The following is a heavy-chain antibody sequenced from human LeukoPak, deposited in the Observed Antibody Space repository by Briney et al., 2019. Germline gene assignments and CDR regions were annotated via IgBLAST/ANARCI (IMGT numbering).Heavy chain of an antibody. D-gene: IGHD3-22*01. CDR3: ARAERRYYDSSGYYYRFFDY. CDR2: INHSGST. V-gene: IGHV4-34*01. CDR1: GGSFSGYY. Sequence: SETLSLTCAVYGGSFSGYYWSWIRQPPGKGLEWIGEINHSGSTNYNPSLKSRVTISVDTSKNQFSLKLSSVTAADTAVYYCARAERRYYDSSGYYYRFFDYWGQGTLVTASS. J-gene: IGHJ4*02.